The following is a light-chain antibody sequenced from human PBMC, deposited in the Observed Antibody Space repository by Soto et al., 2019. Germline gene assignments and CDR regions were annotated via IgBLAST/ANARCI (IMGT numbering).Light chain of an antibody. CDR1: QSVSSSY. CDR3: QQRNNWPWT. V-gene: IGKV3D-20*02. J-gene: IGKJ1*01. CDR2: GAS. Sequence: EIVLTQSAGTLSLSPGERATLSCRASQSVSSSYLAWYQQKPGQAPRLLIYGASSRATGIPDRFSGSGSGTDFTLTISRLEPEDFAVYYCQQRNNWPWTFGQGTKVDIK.